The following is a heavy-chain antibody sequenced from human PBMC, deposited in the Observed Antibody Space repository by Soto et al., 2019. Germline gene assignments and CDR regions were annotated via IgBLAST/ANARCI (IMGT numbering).Heavy chain of an antibody. D-gene: IGHD2-15*01. J-gene: IGHJ6*02. CDR1: GGTFSSYA. Sequence: QVQLVQSGAEVKNPGSSVKVSCKASGGTFSSYAISWVRQAPGQGLEWMGGIIPIFGTANYAQKFQGRVTINADESTSTAYMELSSLRFEDTAVYYCARETSDCRGGSCYYYYYGMDVWGQGPTVTVSS. CDR3: ARETSDCRGGSCYYYYYGMDV. V-gene: IGHV1-69*01. CDR2: IIPIFGTA.